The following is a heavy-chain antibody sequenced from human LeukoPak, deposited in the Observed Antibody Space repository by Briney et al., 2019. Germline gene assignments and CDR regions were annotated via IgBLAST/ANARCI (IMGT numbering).Heavy chain of an antibody. D-gene: IGHD7-27*01. CDR3: ARETPGAGHFDY. CDR2: IYYSGGT. Sequence: SETLSLTCTVSGGPINYYYWMWIRQPPGKGLEWIGYIYYSGGTHYNPSLKSRVTMLVDTSKNQFSLKLTAVTAADTAVYYCARETPGAGHFDYWGQGSLVTVSS. CDR1: GGPINYYY. V-gene: IGHV4-59*01. J-gene: IGHJ4*02.